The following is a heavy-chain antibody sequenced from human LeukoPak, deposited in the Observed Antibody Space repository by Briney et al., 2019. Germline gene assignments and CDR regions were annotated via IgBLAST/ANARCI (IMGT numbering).Heavy chain of an antibody. J-gene: IGHJ4*02. V-gene: IGHV3-7*01. CDR1: GLTFNTYW. CDR3: GGFGYEAAVDL. Sequence: GGSLRPSCAASGLTFNTYWMTWVRQAPGKGLEWVANIKPDESETYYVDTVKGRFTISRDNAKNLLYLQMNSLRGEDTAVYYCGGFGYEAAVDLWGQGTLVTVSS. CDR2: IKPDESET. D-gene: IGHD6-13*01.